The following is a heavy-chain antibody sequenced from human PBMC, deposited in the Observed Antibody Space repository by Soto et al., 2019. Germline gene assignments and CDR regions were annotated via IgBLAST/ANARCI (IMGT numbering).Heavy chain of an antibody. V-gene: IGHV4-39*01. J-gene: IGHJ3*02. D-gene: IGHD6-19*01. CDR3: ARYSPGIAVAVDAFDI. CDR2: IYYSGST. Sequence: QLQLQESGPGLVKPSETLSLTCTVSGGSISSSSYYWGWIRQPPGKGLEWIGSIYYSGSTYYNPSLKSRVTVSVDTSKNQFSLKLSSVTAADTAVYYCARYSPGIAVAVDAFDIWGQGTMVTVSS. CDR1: GGSISSSSYY.